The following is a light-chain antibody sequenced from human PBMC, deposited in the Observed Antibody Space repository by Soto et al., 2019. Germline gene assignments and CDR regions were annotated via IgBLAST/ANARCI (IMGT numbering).Light chain of an antibody. CDR3: QHYGDSPPFT. Sequence: EIVFTQSPGTPSLSPGERAILSCRASQSVSNNYLAWYQQKPGQAPKILIYGASNRATGIPHRFSGSGSGTDFTLTISSLEPEDFAVYYCQHYGDSPPFTFGPGTKVDIK. CDR2: GAS. V-gene: IGKV3-20*01. CDR1: QSVSNNY. J-gene: IGKJ3*01.